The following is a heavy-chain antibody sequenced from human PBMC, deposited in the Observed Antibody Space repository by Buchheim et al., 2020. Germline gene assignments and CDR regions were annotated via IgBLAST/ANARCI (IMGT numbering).Heavy chain of an antibody. Sequence: VQLLESGGGLVQPGGSLRLSCAASGFTFTSYAMSWVRQAPGKGLEWVSGISCSGGSKSYADSVKGRFTISRDNSKNTLYLQMNSLRAEDTAIYYCAKAASIAATLGWYFDLWGRGTL. CDR3: AKAASIAATLGWYFDL. D-gene: IGHD6-6*01. CDR1: GFTFTSYA. J-gene: IGHJ2*01. CDR2: ISCSGGSK. V-gene: IGHV3-23*01.